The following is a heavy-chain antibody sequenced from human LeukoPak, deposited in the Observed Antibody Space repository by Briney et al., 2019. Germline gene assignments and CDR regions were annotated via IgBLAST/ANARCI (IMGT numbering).Heavy chain of an antibody. CDR2: INHSGST. Sequence: PSETLSLTCAVYGGSFSGYYWSWIRQPPGKGLEWIGEINHSGSTNYNPSLKSRVTISVDTSKNHFSLKLSSVTAADTAVYYCARARDAYTLHYWGQGTLVTVSS. J-gene: IGHJ4*02. D-gene: IGHD2-2*01. CDR1: GGSFSGYY. V-gene: IGHV4-34*01. CDR3: ARARDAYTLHY.